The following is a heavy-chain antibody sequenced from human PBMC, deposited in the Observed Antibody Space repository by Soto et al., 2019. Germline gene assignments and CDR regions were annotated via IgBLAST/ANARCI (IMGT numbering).Heavy chain of an antibody. V-gene: IGHV3-21*01. J-gene: IGHJ3*02. CDR2: ISRGAGNT. CDR3: ARDQVPGLDAFDI. CDR1: GFTFSSYS. Sequence: GGSLRLSCAASGFTFSSYSMNWVRQAPGKGLEWVSSISRGAGNTYYADSVKGRFTISRDNAKNSMYLQMNSLRAEDTAVYYCARDQVPGLDAFDIWGQGTVVTVSS.